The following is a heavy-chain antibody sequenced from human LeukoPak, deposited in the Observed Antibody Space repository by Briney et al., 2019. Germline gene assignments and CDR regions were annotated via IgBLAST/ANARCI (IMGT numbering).Heavy chain of an antibody. Sequence: SETLSLTCTVSGGSISSYYWSWIRQPAGKGLEWIGRIYTSGSTNYNPPLKSRVTMSVDTSKNQFSLKLSSVTAADTAVYYCARDYFTRYCSGGSCYFDAFDIWGQGTMVTVSS. D-gene: IGHD2-15*01. CDR2: IYTSGST. CDR1: GGSISSYY. CDR3: ARDYFTRYCSGGSCYFDAFDI. J-gene: IGHJ3*02. V-gene: IGHV4-4*07.